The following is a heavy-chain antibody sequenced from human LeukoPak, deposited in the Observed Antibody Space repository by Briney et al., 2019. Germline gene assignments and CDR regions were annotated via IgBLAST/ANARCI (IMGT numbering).Heavy chain of an antibody. D-gene: IGHD1-1*01. CDR1: GYTFTSYG. CDR3: ARAYRRYLGWFDP. Sequence: ASVKVSRKASGYTFTSYGISWVRQAPGQGLEWMGWISAYNGNTNYAQKFQGRVTITADESTSTAYMELSSLRSEDMAVYYCARAYRRYLGWFDPWGQGTLVTVSS. CDR2: ISAYNGNT. J-gene: IGHJ5*02. V-gene: IGHV1-18*03.